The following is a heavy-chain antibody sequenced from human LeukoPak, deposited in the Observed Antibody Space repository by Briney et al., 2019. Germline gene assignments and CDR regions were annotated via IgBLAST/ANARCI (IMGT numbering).Heavy chain of an antibody. Sequence: GGSLRLSCAASGFTFSSYAMSWVRQAPGKGLEWVSAISGSGGSTYYADSVKGRFTISRDNSKNTLYLQMNSLRAEDTAVYYCAKGSGGGRSGWSYYGMDVWGQGTTVTVSS. V-gene: IGHV3-23*01. CDR2: ISGSGGST. CDR1: GFTFSSYA. J-gene: IGHJ6*02. D-gene: IGHD6-19*01. CDR3: AKGSGGGRSGWSYYGMDV.